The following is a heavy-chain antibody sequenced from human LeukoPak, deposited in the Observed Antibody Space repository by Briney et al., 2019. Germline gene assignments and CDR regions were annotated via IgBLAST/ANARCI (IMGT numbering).Heavy chain of an antibody. V-gene: IGHV3-7*01. CDR1: GFTFNNYW. CDR2: IKEDGSRK. Sequence: GGSLRLSCAASGFTFNNYWMSWVRQAPGKGLEWVANIKEDGSRKYYVDSVKGRFTISRDNAKKSLFLQMNSLRAEDMAVYYCARDGVTSSVDHWGQGTLVTVSS. D-gene: IGHD2-21*02. CDR3: ARDGVTSSVDH. J-gene: IGHJ4*02.